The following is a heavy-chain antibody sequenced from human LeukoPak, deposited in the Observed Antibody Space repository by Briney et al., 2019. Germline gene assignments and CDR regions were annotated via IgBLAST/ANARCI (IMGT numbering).Heavy chain of an antibody. CDR3: ARLYGTYYYDSSGYDRQQTSVTGRDY. Sequence: GESVKISCKGSGYSFTSYCIGWVRQMPGKGREWMGIIYPGDSDTRYSPSFQGRAAISADKSSSTAYLQWSSLKASDTAMYYCARLYGTYYYDSSGYDRQQTSVTGRDYWGQGTLVTVSS. D-gene: IGHD3-22*01. V-gene: IGHV5-51*01. CDR1: GYSFTSYC. CDR2: IYPGDSDT. J-gene: IGHJ4*02.